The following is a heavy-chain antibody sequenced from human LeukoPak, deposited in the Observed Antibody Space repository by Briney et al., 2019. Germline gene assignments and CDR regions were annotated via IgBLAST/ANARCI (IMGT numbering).Heavy chain of an antibody. CDR2: IYYSGST. V-gene: IGHV4-39*01. CDR3: ARHGTTIAAAGTY. D-gene: IGHD6-13*01. J-gene: IGHJ4*02. CDR1: GGSISSSTYY. Sequence: SETLSLTCIVSGGSISSSTYYWGWIRQPPGKGLEWIGSIYYSGSTYYNPSLKSRVTISVDTSKNQFSLKLSSVTAADTAVYYCARHGTTIAAAGTYWGQGTLVTVSS.